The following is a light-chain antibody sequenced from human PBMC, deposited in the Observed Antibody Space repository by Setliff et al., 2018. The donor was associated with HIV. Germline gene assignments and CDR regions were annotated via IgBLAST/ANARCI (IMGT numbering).Light chain of an antibody. Sequence: QSVLAQPASVSGSPGQSITISCTGTSSDVGSYNLVSWYQQHPGKAPKLVIYEVSKRPSGVSNRFSGSKSGNTASLTISGLQAEDEADYYCSSYTSSSTPVVFGGGTKVTVL. CDR2: EVS. CDR3: SSYTSSSTPVV. V-gene: IGLV2-14*02. CDR1: SSDVGSYNL. J-gene: IGLJ2*01.